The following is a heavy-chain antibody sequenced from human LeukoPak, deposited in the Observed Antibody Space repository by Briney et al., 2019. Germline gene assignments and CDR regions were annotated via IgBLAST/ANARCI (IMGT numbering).Heavy chain of an antibody. D-gene: IGHD3-10*01. CDR2: INPNSGGT. CDR3: AREGRITMVRGVISLPPDY. Sequence: ASVKVSCKASGYTFTGYYMHWVRQAPGQGLEWMGWINPNSGGTNYAQKFQGRVTMTTDTSTSTAYMELRSLRSDDTAVYYCAREGRITMVRGVISLPPDYWGQGTLVTVSS. CDR1: GYTFTGYY. J-gene: IGHJ4*02. V-gene: IGHV1-2*02.